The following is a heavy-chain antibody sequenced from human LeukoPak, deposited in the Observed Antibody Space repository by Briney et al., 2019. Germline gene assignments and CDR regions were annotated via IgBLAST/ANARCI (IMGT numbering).Heavy chain of an antibody. CDR1: GFTFRSYG. CDR3: ARAPSGYYPYFDY. CDR2: ISYDGSNE. V-gene: IGHV3-30*03. D-gene: IGHD3-22*01. J-gene: IGHJ4*02. Sequence: GGSLRLSCAASGFTFRSYGMHWVRQAPGKGLEWVVVISYDGSNEYYVDSVKGRFTISRDNSKNTPYLQTDSLRAEDTAVYYCARAPSGYYPYFDYWGQGTLVTVSS.